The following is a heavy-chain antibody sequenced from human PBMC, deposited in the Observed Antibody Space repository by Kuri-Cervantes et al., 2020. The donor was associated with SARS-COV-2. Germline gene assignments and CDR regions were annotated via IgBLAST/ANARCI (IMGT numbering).Heavy chain of an antibody. Sequence: GESLKISCAASGFTFSCYSMNWVRQAPGKGLEWVSYISSSSSTIYYADSVKGRFTISRDNAKNSLYLQMNSLRDEDTAVYYCARDGGGYYDSSGYYGQLGFDYWGQGTLVTVSS. J-gene: IGHJ4*02. CDR1: GFTFSCYS. CDR2: ISSSSSTI. D-gene: IGHD3-22*01. CDR3: ARDGGGYYDSSGYYGQLGFDY. V-gene: IGHV3-48*02.